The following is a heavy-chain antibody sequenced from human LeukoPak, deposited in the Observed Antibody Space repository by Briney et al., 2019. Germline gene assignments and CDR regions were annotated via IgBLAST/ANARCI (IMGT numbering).Heavy chain of an antibody. CDR1: GFPFSSHA. CDR3: ARTPQKHCSSTTCYPDY. Sequence: PGGSLRLSCAASGFPFSSHAMSWVRQPPGKGLEWVAVISNGKTYYADSVRGRFTVSRDNSKNTLYLQMNSLRAENTAVYYCARTPQKHCSSTTCYPDYWGQGTLVTVSS. CDR2: ISNGKT. V-gene: IGHV3-23*01. D-gene: IGHD2-2*01. J-gene: IGHJ4*02.